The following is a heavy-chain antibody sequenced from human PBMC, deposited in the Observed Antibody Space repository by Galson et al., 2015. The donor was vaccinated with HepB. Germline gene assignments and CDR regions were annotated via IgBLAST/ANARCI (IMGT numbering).Heavy chain of an antibody. D-gene: IGHD2-2*02. V-gene: IGHV3-23*01. Sequence: SLRLSCAASGFPFRSYAMIWVRKAPGKGQEFVSAMSGNAAVTYYADSVEGRFTISSDNSKNTLYLQINVLRADDTAVYYCAKRGPGYCDSTTCYKTFDYWGQGTLLTVAS. J-gene: IGHJ4*02. CDR3: AKRGPGYCDSTTCYKTFDY. CDR1: GFPFRSYA. CDR2: MSGNAAVT.